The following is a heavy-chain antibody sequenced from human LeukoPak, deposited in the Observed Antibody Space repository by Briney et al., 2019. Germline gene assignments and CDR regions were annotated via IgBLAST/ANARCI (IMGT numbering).Heavy chain of an antibody. V-gene: IGHV1-8*01. CDR1: GYTFTNYD. CDR2: MGSNSGDT. CDR3: VRGPPNWGFDY. D-gene: IGHD7-27*01. Sequence: ASVKVSCKASGYTFTNYDINWVRQATGQGLEWMGWMGSNSGDTGYAQKFQGRVTMTRDTFISTAYMELNNVRSEDTAVYYCVRGPPNWGFDYWGQGTLVTVSS. J-gene: IGHJ4*02.